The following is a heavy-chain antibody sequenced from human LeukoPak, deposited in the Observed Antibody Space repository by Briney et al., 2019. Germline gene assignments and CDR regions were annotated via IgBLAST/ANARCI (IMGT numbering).Heavy chain of an antibody. CDR1: GGSISSYY. CDR2: IHYSGST. J-gene: IGHJ4*02. Sequence: PSETLSLTCTVSGGSISSYYWSWVRQPPGKGLEWIGHIHYSGSTNYNPSLKSRVTISVDTSKNQFSLKLSSVTAADTAVYYCARDVLWSKSFDYWGQGTLVTVSS. V-gene: IGHV4-59*01. D-gene: IGHD2/OR15-2a*01. CDR3: ARDVLWSKSFDY.